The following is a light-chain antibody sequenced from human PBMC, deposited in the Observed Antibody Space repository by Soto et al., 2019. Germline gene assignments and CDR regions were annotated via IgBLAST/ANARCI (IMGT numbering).Light chain of an antibody. V-gene: IGLV2-8*01. CDR1: SSDVGGYNY. CDR2: EVT. J-gene: IGLJ3*02. CDR3: SSYAASNNFYFV. Sequence: QSVLTQPTSASGSPGQSVTISCTGTSSDVGGYNYVSWYQQYPGRAPKIMIYEVTKRPSGVPDRFSGSKSGNTASLTVSGLQVEDGADYCCSSYAASNNFYFVFGGGTKLTVL.